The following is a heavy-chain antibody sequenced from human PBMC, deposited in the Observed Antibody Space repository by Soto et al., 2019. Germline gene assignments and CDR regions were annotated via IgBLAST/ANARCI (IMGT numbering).Heavy chain of an antibody. CDR1: GFTFSSYA. CDR3: AKVGWDTMTTVTRGYFQH. V-gene: IGHV3-23*01. J-gene: IGHJ1*01. Sequence: EVQLLESGGGLVQPGGSLRPSCAASGFTFSSYAMNWVRQAPGKGLEWVSTISGRGGGTYYADSVKGRFTISSDQSKNTLYLQMNSLRAEDTAVYYCAKVGWDTMTTVTRGYFQHWGQGTLVIVSS. CDR2: ISGRGGGT. D-gene: IGHD4-17*01.